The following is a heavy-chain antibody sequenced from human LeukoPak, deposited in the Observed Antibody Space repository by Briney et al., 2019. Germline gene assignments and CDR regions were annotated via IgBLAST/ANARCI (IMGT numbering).Heavy chain of an antibody. CDR1: GFTFRRYS. CDR2: ISSSSSYI. V-gene: IGHV3-21*01. D-gene: IGHD3-3*01. Sequence: GGSLGLSCAASGFTFRRYSMNWVRQAPGKGLDGVASISSSSSYIYYADSVKGRFTISRDNAENSLYMQMNSLRAEDTALYYCARDRDGDFWSGSYVYYYYMDVWGKGTTVTVSS. J-gene: IGHJ6*03. CDR3: ARDRDGDFWSGSYVYYYYMDV.